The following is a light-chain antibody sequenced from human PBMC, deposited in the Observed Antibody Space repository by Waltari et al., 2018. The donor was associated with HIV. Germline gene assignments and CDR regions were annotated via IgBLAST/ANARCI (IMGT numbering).Light chain of an antibody. V-gene: IGKV4-1*01. CDR2: WAS. Sequence: DIVMTQSPASLAVSLGERATINCKSSQSVLYSSNNKNYLAWYQQKPGQPPKLLIYWASTRESGVPERFSGSGSGTDFTLTISSLQAEDVAVYYCQQYYSTLVTFGGGTKVEIK. CDR1: QSVLYSSNNKNY. CDR3: QQYYSTLVT. J-gene: IGKJ4*01.